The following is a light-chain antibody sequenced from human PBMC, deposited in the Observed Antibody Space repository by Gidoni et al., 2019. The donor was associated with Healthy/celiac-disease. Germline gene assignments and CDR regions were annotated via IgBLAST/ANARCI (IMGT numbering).Light chain of an antibody. CDR1: SSHIGNNY. V-gene: IGLV1-51*01. Sequence: QSVLTQPPSVSAAPGQKVTISCSGSSSHIGNNYVSWYQKLPGTAPKLLIYDNNKRPSGIPDRFSGSKSVTSATLGTTGLQTGAEADYYCGTWDSSLSGVVFGGGTKLTVL. CDR2: DNN. CDR3: GTWDSSLSGVV. J-gene: IGLJ2*01.